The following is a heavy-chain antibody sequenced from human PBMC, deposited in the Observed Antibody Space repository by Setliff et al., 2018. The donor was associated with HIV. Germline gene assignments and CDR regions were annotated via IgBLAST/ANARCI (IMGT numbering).Heavy chain of an antibody. Sequence: SETLSLTCTVSGGSITASHWSWIRQPAGKGLEWIGYIYKSGSTNYKASLKNRVTISADTSKNQFSLKLRSVTAADTAVYYCGRLSATAMASFDSWGQGTLVTVSS. J-gene: IGHJ4*02. CDR3: GRLSATAMASFDS. D-gene: IGHD5-18*01. CDR1: GGSITASH. V-gene: IGHV4-59*08. CDR2: IYKSGST.